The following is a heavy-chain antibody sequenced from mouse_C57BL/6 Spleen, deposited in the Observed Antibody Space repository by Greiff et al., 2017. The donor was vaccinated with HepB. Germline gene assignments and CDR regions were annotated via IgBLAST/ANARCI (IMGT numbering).Heavy chain of an antibody. Sequence: EVKVVESGGGLVKPGGSLKLSCAASGFTFSDYGMHWVRQAPEKGLEWVAYISSGSSTIYYADTVKGRFTISRDNAKNTLFLQMTSLRSEDTAMYYCARGRDGPYFDYWGQGTTLTVSS. J-gene: IGHJ2*01. CDR3: ARGRDGPYFDY. CDR1: GFTFSDYG. CDR2: ISSGSSTI. D-gene: IGHD2-3*01. V-gene: IGHV5-17*01.